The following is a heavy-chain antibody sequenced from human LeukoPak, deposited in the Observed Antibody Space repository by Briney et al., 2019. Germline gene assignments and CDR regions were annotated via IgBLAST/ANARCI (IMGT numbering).Heavy chain of an antibody. D-gene: IGHD2-15*01. CDR1: GFTFRSYG. CDR3: GKDASNLVAATAIDS. CDR2: LRYDGSNK. Sequence: GGSLRLSCGPSGFTFRSYGMHWVRQAPGKGLEWVAFLRYDGSNKDYADSVKGRFTISRDNSKNTLDLEMNSLRAEDTAVYYCGKDASNLVAATAIDSWGQGTLVTVSS. J-gene: IGHJ4*02. V-gene: IGHV3-30*02.